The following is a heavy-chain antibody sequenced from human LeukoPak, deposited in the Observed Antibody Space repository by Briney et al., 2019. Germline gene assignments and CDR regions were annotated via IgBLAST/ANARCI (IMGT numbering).Heavy chain of an antibody. CDR1: GFTFSSYR. Sequence: PGGSLRLSCAASGFTFSSYRMSWVRQAPGKGLEGVANIKQDGSEKYYVDSVKGRFTISRDKAKNSLYLQMNSLRAEDTAVYYCARPIGSYCTNGVGHGDYWGQGTLVTVSS. V-gene: IGHV3-7*01. CDR3: ARPIGSYCTNGVGHGDY. D-gene: IGHD2-8*01. CDR2: IKQDGSEK. J-gene: IGHJ4*02.